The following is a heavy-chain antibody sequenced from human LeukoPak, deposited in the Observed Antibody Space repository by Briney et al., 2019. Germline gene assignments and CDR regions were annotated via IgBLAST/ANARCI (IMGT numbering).Heavy chain of an antibody. Sequence: SETLCLTCTVSGGSISSSSYYWGWIRQPPGKGLEWIGSIYYSGSTFYNPSLKSRVTISVDTSKNQFSLKLSSVTAADTAVYYCARLTIQLWLHDAFDIWGQGTMVTVSS. V-gene: IGHV4-39*01. CDR2: IYYSGST. CDR3: ARLTIQLWLHDAFDI. J-gene: IGHJ3*02. CDR1: GGSISSSSYY. D-gene: IGHD5-18*01.